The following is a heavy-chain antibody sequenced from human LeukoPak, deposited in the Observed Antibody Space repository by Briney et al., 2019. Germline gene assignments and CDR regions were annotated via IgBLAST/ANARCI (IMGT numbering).Heavy chain of an antibody. CDR3: ARERDGYCGGDCYYYYGMDV. CDR2: IHTGGNT. D-gene: IGHD2-21*02. V-gene: IGHV3-66*01. J-gene: IGHJ6*02. CDR1: GFAVSSNY. Sequence: GGSLRLSCTASGFAVSSNYINWVRQAPGKGLEWVSVIHTGGNTYYADSVKGRFTISRDNSKNTVYLQMNSLRAEDTALYYCARERDGYCGGDCYYYYGMDVWGQGTTVTVSS.